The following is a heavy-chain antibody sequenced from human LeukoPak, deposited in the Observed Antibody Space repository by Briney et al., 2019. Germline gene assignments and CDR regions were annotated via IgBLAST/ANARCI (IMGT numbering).Heavy chain of an antibody. Sequence: SETLSLTCTVSGGSISSSSYYWGWIRQPPGKGLEWIGSIYYSGSTYYNPSLKSRVTISVDTSKNQFSLKLSSVTAADTAVYYCAKFFRIPSSGSFLEDYWGQGTLVTVSS. V-gene: IGHV4-39*01. D-gene: IGHD1-26*01. CDR2: IYYSGST. J-gene: IGHJ4*02. CDR1: GGSISSSSYY. CDR3: AKFFRIPSSGSFLEDY.